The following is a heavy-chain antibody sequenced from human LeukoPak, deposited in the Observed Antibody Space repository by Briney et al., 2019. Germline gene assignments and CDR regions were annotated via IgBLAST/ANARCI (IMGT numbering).Heavy chain of an antibody. CDR2: IIPIFGTA. CDR1: GGTFSSYA. D-gene: IGHD3-3*01. V-gene: IGHV1-69*05. CDR3: ARTPRLRFLEWLRTDRINWFDP. J-gene: IGHJ5*02. Sequence: ASVKVSCKASGGTFSSYAISWVRQAPGQGLEWMGGIIPIFGTANYAQKFQGRVTITTDESTSTAYMELSSLRSEDTAVYYCARTPRLRFLEWLRTDRINWFDPWGQGTLVTVSS.